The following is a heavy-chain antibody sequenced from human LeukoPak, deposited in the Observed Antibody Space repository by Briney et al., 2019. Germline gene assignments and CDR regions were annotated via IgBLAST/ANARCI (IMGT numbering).Heavy chain of an antibody. V-gene: IGHV3-21*01. CDR2: ISSSSSYI. Sequence: GGSLRLSCAASGFTFSSYWLSWVRQAPGKGLEWVSSISSSSSYIYYADSVKGRFTISRDNAKNSLYLQMNSLRAEDTAVYYCARGQTHYYYYMDVWGKGTTVTVSS. CDR3: ARGQTHYYYYMDV. J-gene: IGHJ6*03. CDR1: GFTFSSYW.